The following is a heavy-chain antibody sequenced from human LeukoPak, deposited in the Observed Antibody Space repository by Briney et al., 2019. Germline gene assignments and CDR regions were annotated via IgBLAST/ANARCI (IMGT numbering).Heavy chain of an antibody. J-gene: IGHJ4*02. CDR2: ISAYNGNT. V-gene: IGHV1-18*01. Sequence: ASVKVSCKASGYTFTNYGISWVRQAPGQGLEWMGWISAYNGNTNYAQKLQGRVTMTTDTSTSTAYMELRSLRSDDTAVYYCAKDSGSTSCYDYWGQGTLVTVSS. CDR3: AKDSGSTSCYDY. CDR1: GYTFTNYG. D-gene: IGHD2-2*01.